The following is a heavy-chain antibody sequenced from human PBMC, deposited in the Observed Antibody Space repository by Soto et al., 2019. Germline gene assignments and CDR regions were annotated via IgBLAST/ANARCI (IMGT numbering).Heavy chain of an antibody. CDR3: ARAYGDYYFDY. CDR2: ISTYKGDT. Sequence: QVQLVQSGAEVTKPGASVKVSCKTSGYTFSSYGISWVRQAPGQGLEWMGWISTYKGDTHYVQNLQGRVTLTTDTSTSTAYMELRSLRADDTGVYYCARAYGDYYFDYWGQGTLVTVSS. D-gene: IGHD4-17*01. J-gene: IGHJ4*02. V-gene: IGHV1-18*01. CDR1: GYTFSSYG.